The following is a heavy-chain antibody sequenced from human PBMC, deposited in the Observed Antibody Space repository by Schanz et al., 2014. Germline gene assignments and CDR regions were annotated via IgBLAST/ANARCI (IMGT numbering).Heavy chain of an antibody. Sequence: EVQLVESGGGLIQPGGSLRLSCAASGFTVSSNYMSWVRQAPGKGLEWVSIISHDGMTKYYTASVRGRFTISRDNSRNTVYLQMNNVGVDDTATYYCVKTDAGWRFDYWGQGTLVTVSS. CDR1: GFTVSSNY. CDR2: ISHDGMTK. CDR3: VKTDAGWRFDY. D-gene: IGHD6-19*01. J-gene: IGHJ4*02. V-gene: IGHV3-53*01.